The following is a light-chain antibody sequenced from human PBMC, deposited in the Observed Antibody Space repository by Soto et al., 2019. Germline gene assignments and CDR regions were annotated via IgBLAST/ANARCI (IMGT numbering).Light chain of an antibody. J-gene: IGLJ2*01. Sequence: QAVVTQPPSASASLGASVTLTCTLSSGYSNYKVDWYQQRPGKGPRFVMRVGTGGIVGSKGDGIPDRFSVLGSGLNRYLTIKNMQEEDESDYHCGADHGSGSNFVVVFGGGTKLTVL. CDR2: VGTGGIVG. V-gene: IGLV9-49*01. CDR3: GADHGSGSNFVVV. CDR1: SGYSNYK.